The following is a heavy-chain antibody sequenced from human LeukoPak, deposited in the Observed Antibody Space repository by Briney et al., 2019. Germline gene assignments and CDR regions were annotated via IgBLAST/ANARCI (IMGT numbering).Heavy chain of an antibody. CDR2: IYYSGST. Sequence: SETLSLTCTVSGGSISSYYWSWIRQPPGKGLEWIGYIYYSGSTNYNPSLKSRISISVDTSKNQFSLKLSSVTAADTAVYYCARTTEGGYTYNYFYYYYMDVWGKGTTVTVSS. V-gene: IGHV4-59*01. CDR1: GGSISSYY. CDR3: ARTTEGGYTYNYFYYYYMDV. D-gene: IGHD5-18*01. J-gene: IGHJ6*03.